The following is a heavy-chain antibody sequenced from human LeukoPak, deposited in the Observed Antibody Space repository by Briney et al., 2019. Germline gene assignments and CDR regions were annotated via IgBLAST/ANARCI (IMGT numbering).Heavy chain of an antibody. D-gene: IGHD6-6*01. CDR1: GGTFSSYA. CDR2: IIPIFGTA. Sequence: ASVTVSCKASGGTFSSYAISWVRQAPGQGLEWMGGIIPIFGTANYAQKLQGSVTITTDESTSPDYMELSSLRSENTAVYYCARDRGYSSSSGPGYDLDYWGQGTLVTVSS. J-gene: IGHJ4*02. CDR3: ARDRGYSSSSGPGYDLDY. V-gene: IGHV1-69*05.